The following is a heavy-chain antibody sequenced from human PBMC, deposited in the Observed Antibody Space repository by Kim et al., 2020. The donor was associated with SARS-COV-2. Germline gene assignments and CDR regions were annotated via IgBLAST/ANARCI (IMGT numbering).Heavy chain of an antibody. CDR2: IYYSGST. D-gene: IGHD3-16*01. V-gene: IGHV4-31*03. J-gene: IGHJ6*02. CDR3: ARDYDSLNYYYGMDV. CDR1: GGSISSGGYY. Sequence: SETLSLTCTVSGGSISSGGYYWSWIRQHPGKGLEWIGYIYYSGSTYYNPSLKSRVTISVDTSKNQFSLKLSSVTAADTAVYYCARDYDSLNYYYGMDVWGQGTTVTVSS.